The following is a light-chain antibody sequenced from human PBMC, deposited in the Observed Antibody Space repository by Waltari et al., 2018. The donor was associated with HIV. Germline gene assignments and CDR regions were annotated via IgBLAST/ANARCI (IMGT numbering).Light chain of an antibody. CDR2: EVN. V-gene: IGLV2-8*01. CDR3: TSYAGINPVA. Sequence: QSALTQPPSASGSPGQSVTISSTGTSSHVGRYAYVSCYQQHPGNAPKLLIYEVNKRPSGVPDRFSGSKSGNTASLTVSGLQAEDEAEYSCTSYAGINPVAFGGGTKLTVL. J-gene: IGLJ2*01. CDR1: SSHVGRYAY.